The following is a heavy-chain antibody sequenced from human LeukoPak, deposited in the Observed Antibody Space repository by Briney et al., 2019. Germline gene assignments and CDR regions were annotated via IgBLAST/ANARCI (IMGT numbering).Heavy chain of an antibody. V-gene: IGHV3-23*01. Sequence: PGGSLRLSCAASGFTFSSYAMSWVRQAPGKGLEWVSAISGSGGSTYYADSVKGRFTISRDNSKNTLYLQMNSLRAEDTAVYYCAKDRRITIFGVVIPVDWFDPWGQGTLVTVSS. CDR2: ISGSGGST. D-gene: IGHD3-3*01. CDR3: AKDRRITIFGVVIPVDWFDP. J-gene: IGHJ5*02. CDR1: GFTFSSYA.